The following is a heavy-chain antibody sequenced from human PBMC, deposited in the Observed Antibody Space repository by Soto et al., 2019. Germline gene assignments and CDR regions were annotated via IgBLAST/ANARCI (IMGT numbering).Heavy chain of an antibody. Sequence: GGSLRLSCAASGFTFSSYAMSWVRQAPGKGLEWVSAISGSGGSTYYADSVKGRFTISRDNSKSTLYLQMNSLRAEDTAVYYCAKDQDWNYWMIDYWGQGTLVTVSS. CDR3: AKDQDWNYWMIDY. CDR1: GFTFSSYA. CDR2: ISGSGGST. J-gene: IGHJ4*02. V-gene: IGHV3-23*01. D-gene: IGHD1-7*01.